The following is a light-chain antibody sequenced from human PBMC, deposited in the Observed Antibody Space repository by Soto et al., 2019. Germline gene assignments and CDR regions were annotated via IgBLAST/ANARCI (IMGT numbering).Light chain of an antibody. CDR3: SSFTSSNTWL. J-gene: IGLJ3*02. Sequence: QSALTQPASVSGSPGQSITISCTGTSSNVGGYNYVSWYQQYPGKAPKLMIFEVTSRPSGVSDRFSGSKSGNTASLTISGLQAEDEADYYCSSFTSSNTWLFGGGTKLTVL. V-gene: IGLV2-14*01. CDR2: EVT. CDR1: SSNVGGYNY.